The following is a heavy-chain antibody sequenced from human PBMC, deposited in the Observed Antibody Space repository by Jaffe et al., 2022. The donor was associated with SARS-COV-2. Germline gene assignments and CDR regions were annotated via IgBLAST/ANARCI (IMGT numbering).Heavy chain of an antibody. CDR2: IKSETDGGTT. D-gene: IGHD3-3*01. J-gene: IGHJ4*02. V-gene: IGHV3-15*01. CDR3: TTTPHYDSWSGYYG. CDR1: GLTVSKAW. Sequence: EVQLVVSGGGLVKPGGSLRLSCAASGLTVSKAWMSWVRQAPRKGLEWVGRIKSETDGGTTDYATPVKGRFTISRDDSKNTLYLQMNSLKTEDTAVYYCTTTPHYDSWSGYYGWGQGTLVTVSS.